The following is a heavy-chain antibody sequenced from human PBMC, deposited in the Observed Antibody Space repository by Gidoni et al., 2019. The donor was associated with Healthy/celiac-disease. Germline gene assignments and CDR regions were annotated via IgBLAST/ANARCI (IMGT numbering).Heavy chain of an antibody. J-gene: IGHJ6*03. Sequence: EVQLVESGGGLVKPGGSLRLSCAASGFTFSSYSMNWVRQAPGKGLEWVSSISSSSSYIYYADSVKGRFTISRDNAKNSLYLQMNSLRAEDTAVYYCARYDFWSGDYYYMDVWGKGTTVTVSS. CDR2: ISSSSSYI. V-gene: IGHV3-21*01. D-gene: IGHD3-3*01. CDR3: ARYDFWSGDYYYMDV. CDR1: GFTFSSYS.